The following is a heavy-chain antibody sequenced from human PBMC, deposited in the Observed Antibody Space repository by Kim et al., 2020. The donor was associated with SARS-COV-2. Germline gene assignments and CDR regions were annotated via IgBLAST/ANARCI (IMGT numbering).Heavy chain of an antibody. Sequence: TYYADSVKGRFTISRDNSKNTLYLQMNSLRAEDTAVYYCARSRGRYYFDYWGQGTLVTVSS. CDR3: ARSRGRYYFDY. V-gene: IGHV3-23*01. J-gene: IGHJ4*02. CDR2: T.